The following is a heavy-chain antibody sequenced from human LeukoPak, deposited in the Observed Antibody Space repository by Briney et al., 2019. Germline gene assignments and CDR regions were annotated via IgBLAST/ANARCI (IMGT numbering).Heavy chain of an antibody. Sequence: PSETLSLTCTVSGGSISSYYWSWIRQPPGKGLEWIGYIYYSGSTNYNPSLKSRVTISVDTSKNQFSLKLSSVTAADTAVYYCARVSGYDWESFYDNWGQGTLVTVSS. CDR1: GGSISSYY. J-gene: IGHJ4*02. CDR3: ARVSGYDWESFYDN. V-gene: IGHV4-59*01. D-gene: IGHD5-12*01. CDR2: IYYSGST.